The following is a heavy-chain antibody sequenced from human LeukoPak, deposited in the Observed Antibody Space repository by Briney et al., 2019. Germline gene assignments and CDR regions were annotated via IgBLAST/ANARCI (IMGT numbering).Heavy chain of an antibody. D-gene: IGHD2/OR15-2a*01. CDR1: GYTFTSHA. V-gene: IGHV1-3*01. Sequence: ASVKVSCKASGYTFTSHALHWVRQAPGEGLEWMAWINGATGNTEYSQKFQARVTITRDTSASTAYMELSSLRSEDTAVYYCASSIIIVPNTSYYYYYMDVWGQGTTVTVSS. J-gene: IGHJ6*02. CDR2: INGATGNT. CDR3: ASSIIIVPNTSYYYYYMDV.